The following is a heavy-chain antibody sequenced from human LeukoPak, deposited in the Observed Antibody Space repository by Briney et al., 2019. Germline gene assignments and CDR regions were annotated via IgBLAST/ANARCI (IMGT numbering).Heavy chain of an antibody. V-gene: IGHV1-2*02. CDR3: ARGSAYSGSYYYYYYMDV. J-gene: IGHJ6*03. CDR1: GYTFTGYY. Sequence: GASVKVSCKASGYTFTGYYMHWVRQAPGQGLEWMGWINPNSGGTNYAQKFQGRVTMTRDTSISTAYMELSRLRSDGTAVYYCARGSAYSGSYYYYYYMDVWGKGTTVTVSS. D-gene: IGHD1-26*01. CDR2: INPNSGGT.